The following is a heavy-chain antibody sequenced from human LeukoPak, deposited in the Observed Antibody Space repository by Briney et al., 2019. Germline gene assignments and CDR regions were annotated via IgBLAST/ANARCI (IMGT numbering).Heavy chain of an antibody. CDR1: GYSFTSYW. D-gene: IGHD6-13*01. V-gene: IGHV5-51*01. Sequence: GESLKISCKGTGYSFTSYWIGWVLQMPGKGLEWMGIIYPGESDTRYSPSFQGQVTISADKSISTAYLQWSSLKASDTAMYYCARQFSSNWYNGYLEYWGQGTPVTVSS. CDR3: ARQFSSNWYNGYLEY. CDR2: IYPGESDT. J-gene: IGHJ4*02.